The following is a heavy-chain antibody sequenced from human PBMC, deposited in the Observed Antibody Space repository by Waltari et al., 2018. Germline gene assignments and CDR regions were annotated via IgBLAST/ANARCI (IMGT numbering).Heavy chain of an antibody. CDR2: IYANGNT. Sequence: QVQLQESDPGLIKPSETLSLTCTVSGGSVNSYYWSWIRQPAGKGLEWIGRIYANGNTNYHPSLKTRVTSSEDMSKNQVSLSLTSVTAADTAVYYCAKMAAKVGAHDAFDIWGQGTMVTVSS. CDR3: AKMAAKVGAHDAFDI. D-gene: IGHD1-26*01. J-gene: IGHJ3*02. CDR1: GGSVNSYY. V-gene: IGHV4-4*07.